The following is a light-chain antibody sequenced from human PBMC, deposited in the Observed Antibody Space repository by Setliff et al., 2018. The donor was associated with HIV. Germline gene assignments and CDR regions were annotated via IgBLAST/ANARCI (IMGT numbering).Light chain of an antibody. CDR1: SNDIGSYNY. CDR3: NSYTSSDTYV. CDR2: DVA. V-gene: IGLV2-14*03. J-gene: IGLJ1*01. Sequence: QSVLTQPASVSGSPGQSITISCNGTSNDIGSYNYVSWYQQHPGKAPKLVIYDVAQRPSGGSSRFSGSKSGDTASLTISGLQTEDEADYYCNSYTSSDTYVFGTGTKV.